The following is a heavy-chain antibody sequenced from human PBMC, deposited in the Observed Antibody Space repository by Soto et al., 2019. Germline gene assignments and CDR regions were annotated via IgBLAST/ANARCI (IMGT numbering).Heavy chain of an antibody. CDR2: ISYDGSNK. J-gene: IGHJ6*02. V-gene: IGHV3-30-3*01. D-gene: IGHD5-12*01. Sequence: PGGSLRLSCAASGFTFSSYAMHWVRQAPGKGLEWVAVISYDGSNKYYADSVKGRFTISRDNSKNTLYLQMNSLRAEDTAVYYCARESGYSGYDINYYYGMDVWGQGTTVTVS. CDR3: ARESGYSGYDINYYYGMDV. CDR1: GFTFSSYA.